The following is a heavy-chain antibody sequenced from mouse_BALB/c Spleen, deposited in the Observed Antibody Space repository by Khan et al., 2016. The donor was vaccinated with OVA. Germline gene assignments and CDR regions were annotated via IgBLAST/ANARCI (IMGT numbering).Heavy chain of an antibody. CDR1: GFSLSRYS. CDR3: ARNRDGGSYWYFDV. CDR2: MWTGGST. J-gene: IGHJ1*01. V-gene: IGHV2-6-4*01. Sequence: VQLQESGPGLVAPSQSLSITCTVSGFSLSRYSIHWVRQPPGKGLEWLGIMWTGGSTDYNSALKSRLSISKDNSKSQVFLEMNSLQTDDTAMSXYARNRDGGSYWYFDVWGAGTTVTVSS.